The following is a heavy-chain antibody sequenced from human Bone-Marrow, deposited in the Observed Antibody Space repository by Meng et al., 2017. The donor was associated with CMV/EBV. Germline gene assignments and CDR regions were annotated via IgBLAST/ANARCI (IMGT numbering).Heavy chain of an antibody. CDR1: GFTFSSYW. J-gene: IGHJ4*02. V-gene: IGHV3-74*01. D-gene: IGHD6-6*01. CDR2: INSDGSST. Sequence: GESLKISCAASGFTFSSYWMHWVRQAPGKGLVWVSRINSDGSSTSYADSVKGRFTISRDNAKNTLYLQMNSLRAEDTAVYYCASIEARPGSDYWGQGTLVTVSS. CDR3: ASIEARPGSDY.